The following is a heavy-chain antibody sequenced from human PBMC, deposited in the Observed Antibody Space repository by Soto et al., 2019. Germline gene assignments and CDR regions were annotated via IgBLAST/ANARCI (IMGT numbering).Heavy chain of an antibody. CDR3: GTWPYYYYGMDV. J-gene: IGHJ6*02. V-gene: IGHV1-8*01. CDR1: GYPFTSYD. Sequence: QGQLLQSGAEVKKPGASVKVSCKASGYPFTSYDINWVRQAPGQGLEWMGWMNPNSGNTGYAQKFQGRVTMTRNTSISTAYLERISLRSEDTAVYYCGTWPYYYYGMDVWGQGTTVTVSS. CDR2: MNPNSGNT.